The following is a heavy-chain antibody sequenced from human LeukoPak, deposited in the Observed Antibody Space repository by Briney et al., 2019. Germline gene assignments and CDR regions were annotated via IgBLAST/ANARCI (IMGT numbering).Heavy chain of an antibody. CDR1: GFTFSNHA. J-gene: IGHJ4*02. D-gene: IGHD3/OR15-3a*01. Sequence: GGSLRLSCTASGFTFSNHAVTWVRQAPGKGLEGVTVISYDGSNKYYADSVKGRFTISRDNSKNTLYLQMNSPRAEDTAVYYCAKSAQPGLGYYFDYWGQGTLVTVSS. CDR3: AKSAQPGLGYYFDY. V-gene: IGHV3-30*18. CDR2: ISYDGSNK.